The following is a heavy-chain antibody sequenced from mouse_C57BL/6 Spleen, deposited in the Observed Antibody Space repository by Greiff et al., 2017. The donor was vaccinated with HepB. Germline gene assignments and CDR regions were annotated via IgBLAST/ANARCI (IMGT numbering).Heavy chain of an antibody. J-gene: IGHJ3*01. CDR1: GYTFTDYY. D-gene: IGHD2-1*01. CDR3: AREGGNYPFAY. Sequence: EVQLQQSGPELVKPGASVKISCKASGYTFTDYYMNWVKQSHGKSLEWIGDINPNNGGTSYNQKFKGKATLTVDKSSSTAYMELRSLTSEDSAVYYCAREGGNYPFAYWGQGTLVTVSA. V-gene: IGHV1-26*01. CDR2: INPNNGGT.